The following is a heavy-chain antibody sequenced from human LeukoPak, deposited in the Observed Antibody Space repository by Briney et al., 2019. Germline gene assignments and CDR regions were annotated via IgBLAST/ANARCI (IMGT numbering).Heavy chain of an antibody. CDR3: ARGSRSLRYYDFWSGSPGAFDI. CDR2: INHSGST. D-gene: IGHD3-3*01. Sequence: SETLSLTCAVYGGSFSGYYWSWIRQPPGKGLEWVGEINHSGSTNYNPSLKSRVTISVDTSKNQFSLKLSSVTAADTAVYYCARGSRSLRYYDFWSGSPGAFDIWGQGTMVTVSS. J-gene: IGHJ3*02. CDR1: GGSFSGYY. V-gene: IGHV4-34*01.